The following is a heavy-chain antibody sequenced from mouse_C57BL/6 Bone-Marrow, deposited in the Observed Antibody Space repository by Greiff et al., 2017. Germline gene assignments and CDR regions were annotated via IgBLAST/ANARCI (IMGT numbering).Heavy chain of an antibody. CDR2: ISSGGSYT. CDR3: ARPSPFAY. CDR1: GFTFSSYG. J-gene: IGHJ3*01. D-gene: IGHD6-2*01. Sequence: DVHLVESGGDLVKPGGSLKLSCAASGFTFSSYGMSWVRQTPDKRLEWVATISSGGSYTYYPDSVKGRFTISRDNATNTLYLQMSSLKSEDTAMYYCARPSPFAYWGQGTLVTVSA. V-gene: IGHV5-6*01.